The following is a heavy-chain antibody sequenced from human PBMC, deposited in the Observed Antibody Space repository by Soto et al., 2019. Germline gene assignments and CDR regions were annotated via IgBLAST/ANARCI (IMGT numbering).Heavy chain of an antibody. J-gene: IGHJ5*02. CDR3: ALQSSWMVLGWFDP. CDR1: GYTFTSYG. V-gene: IGHV1-18*01. CDR2: ISAYNGNT. Sequence: ASVKVSCKASGYTFTSYGISWVRQAPGQGLEWMGWISAYNGNTNYAQKLQGRVTMTTDTSTSTAYMELRSLRSDGTAVYYCALQSSWMVLGWFDPWGQGTLVTVSS. D-gene: IGHD6-13*01.